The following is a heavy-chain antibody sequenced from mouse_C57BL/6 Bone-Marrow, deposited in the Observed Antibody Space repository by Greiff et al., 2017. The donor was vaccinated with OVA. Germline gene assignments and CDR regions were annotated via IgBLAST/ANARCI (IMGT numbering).Heavy chain of an antibody. Sequence: VQVVESGAELVKPGASVKMSCKASGYTFTTYPIEWMKQNHGKSLEWIGNFHPYNDDTKYNEKFKGKATLTVEKSSSTVYLELSRLTSDDSAVYYCARRGDWDDPLFDYWGQGTTLTVSS. CDR3: ARRGDWDDPLFDY. D-gene: IGHD4-1*01. V-gene: IGHV1-47*01. J-gene: IGHJ2*01. CDR2: FHPYNDDT. CDR1: GYTFTTYP.